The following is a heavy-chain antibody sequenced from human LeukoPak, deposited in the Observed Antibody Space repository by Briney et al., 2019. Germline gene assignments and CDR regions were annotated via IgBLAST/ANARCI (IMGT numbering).Heavy chain of an antibody. CDR3: ARGVPAATDY. V-gene: IGHV4-59*01. J-gene: IGHJ4*02. Sequence: SETLSLTCTVSGGSISSYYWSWIRQPPGKGLKWIGYIYYSGSTNYNPSLKSRVTISVDTSKNQFSLKLSSVTAADTAVYYCARGVPAATDYWGQGTLVTVSS. CDR2: IYYSGST. D-gene: IGHD2-2*01. CDR1: GGSISSYY.